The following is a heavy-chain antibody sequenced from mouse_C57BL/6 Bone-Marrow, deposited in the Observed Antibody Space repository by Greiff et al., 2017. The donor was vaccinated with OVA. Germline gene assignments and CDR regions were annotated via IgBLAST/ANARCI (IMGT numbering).Heavy chain of an antibody. D-gene: IGHD1-1*01. CDR3: ARHEREDYYGKDYAMDY. J-gene: IGHJ4*01. CDR2: FYPGSGSI. CDR1: GYTFTEYT. V-gene: IGHV1-62-2*01. Sequence: VQLQESGAELVKPGASVKLSCKASGYTFTEYTIHWVKQRSGQGLEWIGWFYPGSGSIKYNEKFKDKATLTADKSSSTVYMELSRLTSEDSAVYFCARHEREDYYGKDYAMDYWGQGTSVTVSS.